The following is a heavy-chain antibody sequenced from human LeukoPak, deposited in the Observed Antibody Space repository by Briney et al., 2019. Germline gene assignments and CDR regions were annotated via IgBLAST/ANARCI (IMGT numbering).Heavy chain of an antibody. Sequence: GGSLRLSCAASGFTFSSYAMSWVREAPGKGLEWGSAISGSGGSTYYADSVKGRFTISRDNSKNTLYLQMNSLRAEDTAVYYCAKDASWIQLWLSLFDYWGQGTLVTVSS. CDR2: ISGSGGST. CDR3: AKDASWIQLWLSLFDY. V-gene: IGHV3-23*01. J-gene: IGHJ4*02. CDR1: GFTFSSYA. D-gene: IGHD5-18*01.